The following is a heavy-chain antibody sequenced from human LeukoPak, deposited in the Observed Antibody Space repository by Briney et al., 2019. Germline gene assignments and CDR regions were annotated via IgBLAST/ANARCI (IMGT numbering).Heavy chain of an antibody. V-gene: IGHV3-30*04. CDR2: ISYDGSNK. CDR1: GFTFSSYA. Sequence: GGSLRLSCAASGFTFSSYAMHWGRQAPGKGLEWVAVISYDGSNKYYADSVKGRFTISRDNSKNTLYLQMNSLRAEDTAVYYCARERRGSYGYFDYWGQGTLVTVSS. D-gene: IGHD5-18*01. J-gene: IGHJ4*02. CDR3: ARERRGSYGYFDY.